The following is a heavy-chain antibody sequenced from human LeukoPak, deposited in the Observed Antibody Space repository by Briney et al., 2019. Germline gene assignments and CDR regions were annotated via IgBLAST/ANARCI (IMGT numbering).Heavy chain of an antibody. CDR3: VGLGENY. V-gene: IGHV3-7*02. Sequence: GGSLRLSCAASGFTFRRYWMSWARQASGKGLEWVANIKQDGSEKYYVDSVKGRFTISRDNAKNSLYLQMNSLRAEDTAVYYCVGLGENYWGEGTLVTVSS. CDR2: IKQDGSEK. D-gene: IGHD3-10*01. J-gene: IGHJ4*02. CDR1: GFTFRRYW.